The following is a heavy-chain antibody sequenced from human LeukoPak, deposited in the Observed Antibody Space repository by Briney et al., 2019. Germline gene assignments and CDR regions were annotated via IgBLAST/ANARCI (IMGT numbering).Heavy chain of an antibody. CDR2: INHSGST. Sequence: SETLSLTCAVYGGSFSGYYWSWIRQPPGKGLEWIGEINHSGSTNYNPSLKSRVTISVDTSKNQFSLKLSSVTAADTAVYYCARVKTGYCSSTSCPPGMDVWGKGTTVTVSS. J-gene: IGHJ6*03. CDR3: ARVKTGYCSSTSCPPGMDV. V-gene: IGHV4-34*01. D-gene: IGHD2-2*01. CDR1: GGSFSGYY.